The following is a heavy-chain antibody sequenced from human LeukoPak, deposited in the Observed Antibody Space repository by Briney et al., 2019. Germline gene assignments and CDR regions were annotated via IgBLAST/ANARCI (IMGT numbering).Heavy chain of an antibody. J-gene: IGHJ5*02. V-gene: IGHV4-31*03. CDR3: ARRDYDFNWFDP. D-gene: IGHD3-3*01. Sequence: SETLSLTCTVSGGSISSGGYSWSWIRQHPGKGLEWIGYIYYSGSTYYNPSLKSRVTISVDTSKNQFSLKLSSVTAADTAVYYCARRDYDFNWFDPWGQGTLVTVSS. CDR2: IYYSGST. CDR1: GGSISSGGYS.